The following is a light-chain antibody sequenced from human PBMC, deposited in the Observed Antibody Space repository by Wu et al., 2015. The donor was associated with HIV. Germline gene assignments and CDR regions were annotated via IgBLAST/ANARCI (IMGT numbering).Light chain of an antibody. CDR3: QQYGSSPPAYS. J-gene: IGKJ2*03. CDR1: QSVSSN. CDR2: GAS. V-gene: IGKV3-20*01. Sequence: EIVMTQSPATLSVSPGERATLSCRASQSVSSNLAWYQQRLGHPPRLLIYGASSRATGIPDRFSGSGSETDFTLTISRLEPEDFAVYYCQQYGSSPPAYSFGPGTKLEIK.